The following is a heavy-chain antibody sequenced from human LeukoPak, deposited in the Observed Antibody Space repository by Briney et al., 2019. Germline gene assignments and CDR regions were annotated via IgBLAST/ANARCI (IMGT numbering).Heavy chain of an antibody. Sequence: PSETLSLTCTVSGGSISGGSYYWSWIRQPAGKGLEWIGRIYTSGSTNYNPSLKSRVTISVDTSKNQFSLKLSSVTAADTAVYYCARVKDTAMGVWGQGTLVTVSS. CDR3: ARVKDTAMGV. D-gene: IGHD5-18*01. CDR2: IYTSGST. J-gene: IGHJ4*02. CDR1: GGSISGGSYY. V-gene: IGHV4-61*02.